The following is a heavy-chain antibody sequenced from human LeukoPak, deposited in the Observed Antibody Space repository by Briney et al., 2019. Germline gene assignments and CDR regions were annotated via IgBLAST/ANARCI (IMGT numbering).Heavy chain of an antibody. CDR1: GYTFTGYY. CDR2: SNPNSGGT. CDR3: ARDKRITIFEPLDAFDI. D-gene: IGHD3-3*01. Sequence: ASVKVSCTASGYTFTGYYMHWVRHAPGQGLEWMGWSNPNSGGTTYAQKFQGRVTMTRDTSISTAYMELSRLRSDDTAVYYCARDKRITIFEPLDAFDIWGQGTMVTVSS. J-gene: IGHJ3*02. V-gene: IGHV1-2*02.